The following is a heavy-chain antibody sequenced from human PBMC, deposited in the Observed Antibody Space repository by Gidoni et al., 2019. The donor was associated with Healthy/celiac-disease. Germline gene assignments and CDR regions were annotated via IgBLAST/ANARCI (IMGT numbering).Heavy chain of an antibody. J-gene: IGHJ4*02. D-gene: IGHD6-13*01. CDR2: IIPILGIA. CDR3: ARDRDSSSWYYFDY. CDR1: GGTFSSYT. Sequence: QVQLVQSGAEVKKPGSSVKVSCKASGGTFSSYTISWVRQAPGQGLEWMGMIIPILGIANYAQKFQGRVTITADKSTSTAYMELSSLRSEDTAVYYCARDRDSSSWYYFDYWGQGTLVTVSS. V-gene: IGHV1-69*08.